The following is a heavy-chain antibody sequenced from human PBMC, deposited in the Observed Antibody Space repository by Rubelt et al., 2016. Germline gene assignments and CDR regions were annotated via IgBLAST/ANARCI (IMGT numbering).Heavy chain of an antibody. Sequence: QVQLQQWGAGLLKPSETLSLTCAVSGYSISSGYYWGWIRQPPGKGLEWIGSIYHSGSTYYNPSRKSRVTISVDTAKNQFSLKLSSVTAADTAVYYCARGRDYWGQGTLVTVSS. CDR1: GYSISSGYY. CDR2: IYHSGST. CDR3: ARGRDY. J-gene: IGHJ4*02. V-gene: IGHV4-38-2*01.